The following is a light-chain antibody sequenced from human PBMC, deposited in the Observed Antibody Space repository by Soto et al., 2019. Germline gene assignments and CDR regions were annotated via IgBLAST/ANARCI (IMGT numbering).Light chain of an antibody. CDR1: QSVSSSY. Sequence: ETVMTQSPATLSVSPGERATLSCRASQSVSSSYLAWYQQKPGQAPRLLIYDTSIRATGIPARFSGSGSGTDFTLTISSLEPEDFAVYYCQQRNSWPPTFTFGQGTRLEIK. V-gene: IGKV3-11*01. J-gene: IGKJ5*01. CDR3: QQRNSWPPTFT. CDR2: DTS.